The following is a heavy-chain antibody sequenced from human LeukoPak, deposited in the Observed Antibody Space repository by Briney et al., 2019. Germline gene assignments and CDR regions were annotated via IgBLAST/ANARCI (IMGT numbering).Heavy chain of an antibody. V-gene: IGHV3-74*03. CDR3: AKGVAVAYWYFDL. D-gene: IGHD6-19*01. Sequence: GGSLRLSCAASGFTFSNYWMHWVRQGPGKGLVWVSRIDTDGSGTTYADSVKGRFTISRDNAKNTLYLQMNSLRAEDTAVYYCAKGVAVAYWYFDLWGRGTLVTVSS. CDR2: IDTDGSGT. J-gene: IGHJ2*01. CDR1: GFTFSNYW.